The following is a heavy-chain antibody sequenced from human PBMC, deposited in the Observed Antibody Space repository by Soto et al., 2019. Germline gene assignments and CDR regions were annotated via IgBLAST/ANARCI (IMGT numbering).Heavy chain of an antibody. CDR2: VHSDFKT. Sequence: GGSLRLSCAGSGFSFSFYHMSWVRQAPGRGPEWVSAVHSDFKTYYLDSVKGRFTISRDNSKDTLYLDMSSLRDDDSAMYYCVGVDPTYSAWLPGDYWGQGTRVTVSS. D-gene: IGHD3-22*01. CDR3: VGVDPTYSAWLPGDY. CDR1: GFSFSFYH. J-gene: IGHJ4*02. V-gene: IGHV3-53*01.